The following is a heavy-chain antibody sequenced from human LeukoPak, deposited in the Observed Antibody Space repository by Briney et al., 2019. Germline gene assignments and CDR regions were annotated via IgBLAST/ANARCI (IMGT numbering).Heavy chain of an antibody. V-gene: IGHV4-34*01. CDR3: ARQNWGQFDY. J-gene: IGHJ4*02. D-gene: IGHD7-27*01. CDR2: INHSGST. CDR1: GGSFSGYY. Sequence: SETLSLTCAAYGGSFSGYYWSWIRQPPGKGLEWIGEINHSGSTNYNPSLKSRVTISVDTSKNQFSLNLSSVTAADTAVYYCARQNWGQFDYWGQGILVTVSS.